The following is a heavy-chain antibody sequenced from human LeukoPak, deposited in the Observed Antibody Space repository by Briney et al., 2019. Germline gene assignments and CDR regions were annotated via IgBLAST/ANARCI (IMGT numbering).Heavy chain of an antibody. CDR2: ISSSSSYI. CDR3: ASAGLVYSSGWYLETPFDY. V-gene: IGHV3-21*01. Sequence: GGSLRLSCAASGFSFSSYTMNWVRQAPGKGLEWVSSISSSSSYIYYADSMKGRFTIFRDNAKNSLYLQMNSLRVEDTAVYYCASAGLVYSSGWYLETPFDYWGQGTLVTVSS. CDR1: GFSFSSYT. J-gene: IGHJ4*02. D-gene: IGHD6-13*01.